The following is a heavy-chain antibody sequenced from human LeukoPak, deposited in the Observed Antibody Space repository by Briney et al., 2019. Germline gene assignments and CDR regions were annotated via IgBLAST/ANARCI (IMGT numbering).Heavy chain of an antibody. CDR1: GFTFHNAW. CDR2: IKSKRNGGTT. D-gene: IGHD4-17*01. Sequence: SGGSLRLSCVASGFTFHNAWMSWVRQAPGKGLEWVGRIKSKRNGGTTDYAAPVKGRFTVSRDGSTNTLFLQMTSLKADDTGLYYCSTDSYGVPTPFEYWGQGSLVTVSS. J-gene: IGHJ4*02. CDR3: STDSYGVPTPFEY. V-gene: IGHV3-15*01.